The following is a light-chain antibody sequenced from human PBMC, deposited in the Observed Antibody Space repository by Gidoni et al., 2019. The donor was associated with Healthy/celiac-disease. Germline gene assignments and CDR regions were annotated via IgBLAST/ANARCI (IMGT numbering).Light chain of an antibody. CDR3: QQSYSTLIT. V-gene: IGKV1-39*01. J-gene: IGKJ5*01. CDR2: AAS. Sequence: DIQMTKSPSSLSASVGDRVTITCRASQSISIYLNWYQQKPGKAPKLLIYAASSLQRGVPSRFSGSGSGTDFTLTISSLQPEDFATYYCQQSYSTLITFGQXTRLEIK. CDR1: QSISIY.